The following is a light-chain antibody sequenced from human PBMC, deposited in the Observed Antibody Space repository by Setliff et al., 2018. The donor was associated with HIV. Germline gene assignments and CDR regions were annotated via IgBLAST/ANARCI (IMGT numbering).Light chain of an antibody. CDR1: NSDVGGYNY. CDR3: SSYRSNNPYA. V-gene: IGLV2-14*01. Sequence: QSALAQPASVSGSPGQSITISCTGTNSDVGGYNYVSWCQQYPGKAPKLMIYEVSNRPSGVSNRFSGSKSGSTASLTISGLQAEDEAEYYCSSYRSNNPYAFGTGTKVTV. J-gene: IGLJ1*01. CDR2: EVS.